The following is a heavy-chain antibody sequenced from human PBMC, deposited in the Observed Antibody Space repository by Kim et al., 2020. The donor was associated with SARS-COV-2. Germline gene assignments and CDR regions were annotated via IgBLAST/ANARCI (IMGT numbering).Heavy chain of an antibody. D-gene: IGHD5-18*01. CDR3: ARGGYSYGFDY. J-gene: IGHJ4*02. Sequence: TNYNPSLKSRVTISVDTSKNQFALKLSSVTAADTAVYYCARGGYSYGFDYWGQGTLVTVSS. CDR2: T. V-gene: IGHV4-34*01.